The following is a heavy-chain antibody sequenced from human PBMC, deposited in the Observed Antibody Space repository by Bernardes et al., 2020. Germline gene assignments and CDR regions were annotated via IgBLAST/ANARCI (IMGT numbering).Heavy chain of an antibody. CDR3: ASSNTVAGYYFDY. CDR1: GGSISSYY. D-gene: IGHD4-17*01. CDR2: IYYSGST. V-gene: IGHV4-59*01. J-gene: IGHJ4*02. Sequence: SEPLSLTCTVSGGSISSYYWSWIRQPPGKGLEWIGYIYYSGSTNYNPSLKSRVTISVDTSKNQFSLKLSSVTAADTAVYYCASSNTVAGYYFDYWGQGTLVTVSS.